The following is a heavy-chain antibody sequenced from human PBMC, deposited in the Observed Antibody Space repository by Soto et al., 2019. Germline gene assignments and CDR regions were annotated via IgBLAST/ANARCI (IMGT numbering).Heavy chain of an antibody. J-gene: IGHJ4*02. D-gene: IGHD1-1*01. CDR1: GGSMTTGSYF. CDR3: ARARNRYFDH. CDR2: VFRSGSV. Sequence: PSETLSLTCNVSGGSMTTGSYFWSWVRQPPGKGLEWIGYVFRSGSVNYSPSFKSRVTISIDTSKNQFSLMLKSVTAADTAVYFCARARNRYFDHWGQGALVPVPS. V-gene: IGHV4-61*01.